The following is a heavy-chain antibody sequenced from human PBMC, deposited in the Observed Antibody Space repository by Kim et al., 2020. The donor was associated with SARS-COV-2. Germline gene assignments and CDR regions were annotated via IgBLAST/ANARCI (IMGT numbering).Heavy chain of an antibody. V-gene: IGHV3-30*02. D-gene: IGHD5-18*01. Sequence: SVKGRFTISRDNSKNTLYLQMNSLRAEDTAVYYCPKDLGALGYSYNYFDYWGQGTLVTVSS. CDR3: PKDLGALGYSYNYFDY. J-gene: IGHJ4*02.